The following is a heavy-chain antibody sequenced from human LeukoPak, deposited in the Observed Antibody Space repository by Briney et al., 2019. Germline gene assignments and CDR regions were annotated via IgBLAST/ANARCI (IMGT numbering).Heavy chain of an antibody. Sequence: GGSLRLSCAASGFTFSSYWMHWVRQAPGKGLVWVSRINSDESRINYADSVKGRFTISRDNSQNTLYLQMISLRDDDTALYLCARGQHNGASYYLDWGQGTLVTVSS. CDR3: ARGQHNGASYYLD. CDR2: INSDESRI. V-gene: IGHV3-74*01. CDR1: GFTFSSYW. J-gene: IGHJ4*02. D-gene: IGHD1-26*01.